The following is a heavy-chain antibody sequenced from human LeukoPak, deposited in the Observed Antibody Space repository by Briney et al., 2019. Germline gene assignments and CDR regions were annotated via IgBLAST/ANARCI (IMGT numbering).Heavy chain of an antibody. Sequence: SETLSLTCTVSGGSISSSSYYWGWIRQPPGKGLEWIGRIYTSGSTNYNPSLKSRVTISVDTSKNQFSLKLSSVTAADTAVYYCARGDLYCSGGSCYVSWFDPWGQGTLVTVSS. J-gene: IGHJ5*02. CDR1: GGSISSSSYY. D-gene: IGHD2-15*01. CDR2: IYTSGST. V-gene: IGHV4-39*07. CDR3: ARGDLYCSGGSCYVSWFDP.